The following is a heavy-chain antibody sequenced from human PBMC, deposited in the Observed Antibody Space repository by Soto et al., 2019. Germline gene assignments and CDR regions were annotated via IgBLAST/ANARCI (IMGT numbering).Heavy chain of an antibody. V-gene: IGHV1-18*01. D-gene: IGHD3-10*01. CDR3: ARAEGNYFNY. CDR2: ISGYNGNT. CDR1: GYTFTSYD. Sequence: VQLVQSGAEVKKPGASVKVSCKASGYTFTSYDITWVRQAPGQGLEWMGWISGYNGNTNYAQIVQGRVTMNTDTSTSTAHMELRSLRSDDTAVYYCARAEGNYFNYWGQGTLVTVSS. J-gene: IGHJ4*02.